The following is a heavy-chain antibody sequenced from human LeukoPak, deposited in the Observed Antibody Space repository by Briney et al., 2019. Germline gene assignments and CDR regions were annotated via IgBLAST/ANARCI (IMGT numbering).Heavy chain of an antibody. Sequence: SDTLSLTCAVSGYSISSSNWWGWIRQPPGKGLEWSGYIYYSGSTYYNPSLKSRVTMSVDTSKNQFSLKLSSVTAVDTAVYYCARSGTYYDILEYYFDYWGQGTLVTVSS. CDR1: GYSISSSNW. D-gene: IGHD3-9*01. J-gene: IGHJ4*02. CDR2: IYYSGST. V-gene: IGHV4-28*01. CDR3: ARSGTYYDILEYYFDY.